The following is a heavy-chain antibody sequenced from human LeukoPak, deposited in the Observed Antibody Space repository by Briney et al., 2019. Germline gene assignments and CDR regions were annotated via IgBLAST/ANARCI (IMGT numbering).Heavy chain of an antibody. Sequence: PGGSVTLSCAAYGFTFSTYEMNWVRQAPGKGREWVSYISSSGSNIYYTDSVKGRFTISRDTTTNSLYLQMNSLRAEDTAVYYCARDLIGVAELLYGLYSFDNWGQGTMVTVSS. V-gene: IGHV3-48*03. D-gene: IGHD3-10*01. J-gene: IGHJ3*02. CDR1: GFTFSTYE. CDR3: ARDLIGVAELLYGLYSFDN. CDR2: ISSSGSNI.